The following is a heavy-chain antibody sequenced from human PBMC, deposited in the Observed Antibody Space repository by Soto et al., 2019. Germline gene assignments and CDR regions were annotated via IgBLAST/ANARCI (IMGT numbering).Heavy chain of an antibody. CDR2: ISPADSDT. D-gene: IGHD2-21*02. V-gene: IGHV5-51*01. CDR1: GYSFTSYW. CDR3: ARLIGVVTASYYFDY. J-gene: IGHJ4*02. Sequence: PGESLKISCKGSGYSFTSYWIAWVRQMPGKGLEWMGIISPADSDTKYSPSLQGQVTISADKSISTASLQWSSLKASDTAMYYCARLIGVVTASYYFDYWGQGTLVTVSS.